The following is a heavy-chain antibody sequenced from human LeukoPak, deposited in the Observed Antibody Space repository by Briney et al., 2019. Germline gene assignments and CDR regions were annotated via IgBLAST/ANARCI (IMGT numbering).Heavy chain of an antibody. CDR2: IYYSGST. V-gene: IGHV4-59*01. D-gene: IGHD6-13*01. CDR1: GGSISSYY. CDR3: ARLPHSSSWYSVYYYGMDV. Sequence: SETLSFTCTVSGGSISSYYWSWIRQPPGKGLEWIGYIYYSGSTNYNPSLKSRVTISVDTSKNQFPLKLSSVTAADTAVYYCARLPHSSSWYSVYYYGMDVWGQGTTVTVSS. J-gene: IGHJ6*02.